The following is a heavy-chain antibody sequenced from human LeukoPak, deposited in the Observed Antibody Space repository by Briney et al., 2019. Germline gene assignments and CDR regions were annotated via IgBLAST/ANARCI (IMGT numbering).Heavy chain of an antibody. CDR3: ARGSPSVTGTLYWYFDL. CDR2: IYYSGST. V-gene: IGHV4-31*03. CDR1: GGSISSGGYY. Sequence: SETLSLTCTVSGGSISSGGYYWSWIRQHPGKGLEWIGYIYYSGSTYYNPSLKSRVTISVDTSKNQFSLKLSSVTAADTAVYYCARGSPSVTGTLYWYFDLWGRGTLVTVSS. J-gene: IGHJ2*01. D-gene: IGHD1-7*01.